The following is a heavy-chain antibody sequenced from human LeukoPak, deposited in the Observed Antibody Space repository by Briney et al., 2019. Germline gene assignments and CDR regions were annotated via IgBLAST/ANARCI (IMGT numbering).Heavy chain of an antibody. D-gene: IGHD7-27*01. CDR1: EYTFTSYH. Sequence: GASVKVSCKASEYTFTSYHMHWVRQAPGQGLEWMGMINLSGGSTSYAQKFQGRVTMTRDTSTSTVYMELSSLRSEDTAVYYCARANWGSFRWFDPWGQGTLVTVSS. CDR2: INLSGGST. CDR3: ARANWGSFRWFDP. J-gene: IGHJ5*02. V-gene: IGHV1-46*01.